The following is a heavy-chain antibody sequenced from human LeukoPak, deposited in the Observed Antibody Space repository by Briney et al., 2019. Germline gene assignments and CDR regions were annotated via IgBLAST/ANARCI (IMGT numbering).Heavy chain of an antibody. CDR1: GYTLTELS. Sequence: GASVKVSCKVSGYTLTELSMHWVRQAPGKGLEWMGGFDPEDGETIYAQKFQGRVTMTTNTSISTAYMELSSLRSEDTAVYYCARVTQSDCSWGQGTLVTVSS. J-gene: IGHJ4*02. CDR2: FDPEDGET. D-gene: IGHD2-15*01. V-gene: IGHV1-24*01. CDR3: ARVTQSDCS.